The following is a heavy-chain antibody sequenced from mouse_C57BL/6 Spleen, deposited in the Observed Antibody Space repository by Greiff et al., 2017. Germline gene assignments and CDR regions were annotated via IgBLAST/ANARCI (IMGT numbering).Heavy chain of an antibody. D-gene: IGHD3-3*01. CDR3: ARKLGEIRRGYFDV. Sequence: VQLQQSGPGLVQPSQSLSITCTVSGFSLTSYGVHWVRQSPGKGLEWLGVIWSGGSTDYNAAFISRLSISKDNSKSQVFFKINSLQADDTAIYYCARKLGEIRRGYFDVWGTGTTVTVSS. CDR2: IWSGGST. CDR1: GFSLTSYG. J-gene: IGHJ1*03. V-gene: IGHV2-2*01.